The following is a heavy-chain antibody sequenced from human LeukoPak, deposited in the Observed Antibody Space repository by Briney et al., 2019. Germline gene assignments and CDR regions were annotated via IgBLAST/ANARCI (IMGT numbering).Heavy chain of an antibody. V-gene: IGHV7-4-1*02. J-gene: IGHJ5*02. D-gene: IGHD6-13*01. CDR3: ARDNYGAEEGIGSSLVWLDP. Sequence: ASVKVSCKASGYSFTTYAINWVRQAPGQGLEWMGWIDTSTGNPTYAQGFTGQFVFSLDTSVSTAYLQINNLKAEDTAVYYCARDNYGAEEGIGSSLVWLDPWGQGTLVTVSS. CDR1: GYSFTTYA. CDR2: IDTSTGNP.